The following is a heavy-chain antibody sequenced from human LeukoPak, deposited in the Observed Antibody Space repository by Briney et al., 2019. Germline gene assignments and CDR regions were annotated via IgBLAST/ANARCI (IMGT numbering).Heavy chain of an antibody. CDR2: ISSSSSYI. J-gene: IGHJ4*02. CDR3: ARTPNWERIDY. D-gene: IGHD1-1*01. Sequence: GGSLRLSCAASGFTFSSYSMSWVRQAPGKGLEWVSSISSSSSYIYYADSVKGRFTISRDNAKNSLYLQMNSLRAEDTAVYYCARTPNWERIDYWGQGTLVTVSS. CDR1: GFTFSSYS. V-gene: IGHV3-21*01.